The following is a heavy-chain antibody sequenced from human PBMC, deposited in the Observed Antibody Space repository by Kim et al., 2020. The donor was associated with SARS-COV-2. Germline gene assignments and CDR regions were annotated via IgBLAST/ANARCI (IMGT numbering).Heavy chain of an antibody. Sequence: QGRVTITADESTSTAYMELSSLRSEDTAVYYCARVEITFGGVIGQYYFDYWGQGTLVTVSS. J-gene: IGHJ4*02. D-gene: IGHD3-16*01. CDR3: ARVEITFGGVIGQYYFDY. V-gene: IGHV1-69*01.